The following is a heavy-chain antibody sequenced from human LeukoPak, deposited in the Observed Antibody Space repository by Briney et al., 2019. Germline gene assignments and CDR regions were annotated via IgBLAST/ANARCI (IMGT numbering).Heavy chain of an antibody. J-gene: IGHJ6*02. CDR2: ISYDGSNK. CDR3: AKDIRAAMVSFFVYYYYGMDV. CDR1: GFTFSSYG. D-gene: IGHD5-18*01. V-gene: IGHV3-30*18. Sequence: GRFLRLSCAASGFTFSSYGMHWVRQAPGKGLEWVAVISYDGSNKYYADSVKGRFTISRDNSKNTLYLQMNSLRAEDTAVYYCAKDIRAAMVSFFVYYYYGMDVWGQGTTVTVSS.